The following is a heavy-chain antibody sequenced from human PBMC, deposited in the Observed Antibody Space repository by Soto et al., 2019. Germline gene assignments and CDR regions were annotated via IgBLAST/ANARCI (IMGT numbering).Heavy chain of an antibody. CDR1: GFTFSYYS. CDR3: AKGPTLDY. V-gene: IGHV3-30*18. Sequence: GGSLRLSCAASGFTFSYYSMHWVRQAPGKGLEWVAVISYDGSNKYYADSVKGRFIISRDNPKNRLYLQMNSLRAEDTAVYYCAKGPTLDYWGQGTLVTVYS. CDR2: ISYDGSNK. J-gene: IGHJ4*02.